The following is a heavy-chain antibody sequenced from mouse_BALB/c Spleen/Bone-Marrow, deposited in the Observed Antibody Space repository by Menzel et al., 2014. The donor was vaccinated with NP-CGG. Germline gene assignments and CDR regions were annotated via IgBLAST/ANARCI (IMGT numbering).Heavy chain of an antibody. CDR3: ARRRTFITSVVDYFDV. D-gene: IGHD1-1*02. CDR2: IYPGDGST. CDR1: GYVFSSSW. J-gene: IGHJ1*01. V-gene: IGHV1-82*01. Sequence: QVQLQQSGPELVKPGASVKISCRASGYVFSSSWMNWVKQRPGQGLEWIGRIYPGDGSTNYNGKFKGKATLTADTSSSTAYMQISSLTSVDSAVYFCARRRTFITSVVDYFDVWGAGTTVTVSS.